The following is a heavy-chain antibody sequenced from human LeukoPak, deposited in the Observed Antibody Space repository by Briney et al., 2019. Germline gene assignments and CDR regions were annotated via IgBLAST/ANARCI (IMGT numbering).Heavy chain of an antibody. J-gene: IGHJ5*02. V-gene: IGHV1-18*01. CDR2: ISAYNGNT. D-gene: IGHD3-22*01. Sequence: GASVKVSCKASGYTFTSYGISWVRQAPGQGLEWIGWISAYNGNTNYAQKLQGRVTMTTDTSTSTAYMELRSLRSDDTAVYYCARDRPYYYDSSGYYWFDPWGQGTLVTVSS. CDR3: ARDRPYYYDSSGYYWFDP. CDR1: GYTFTSYG.